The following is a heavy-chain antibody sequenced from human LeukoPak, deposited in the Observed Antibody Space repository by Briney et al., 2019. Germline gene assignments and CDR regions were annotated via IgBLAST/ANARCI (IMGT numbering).Heavy chain of an antibody. CDR2: IYPGDSDT. Sequence: GESLKISCKGSGYSFTSYWIGWVRQMPGKGLEWMGIIYPGDSDTRYSPSFQGQVTISADKSISTAYLQWSSLKASDTAMYYCARQPFYCSGGGCYDFDYWGQGTLVTVSS. D-gene: IGHD2-15*01. CDR3: ARQPFYCSGGGCYDFDY. V-gene: IGHV5-51*01. CDR1: GYSFTSYW. J-gene: IGHJ4*02.